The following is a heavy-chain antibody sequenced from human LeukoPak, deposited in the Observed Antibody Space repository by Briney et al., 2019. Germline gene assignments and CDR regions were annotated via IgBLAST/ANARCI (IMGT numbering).Heavy chain of an antibody. CDR3: ARDGHYYDSSGSTEYFQH. Sequence: SETLSLTCTVSGGSISSYYWSWIRQPAGKGLEWIGRIYTSGSTNYNSSLKSRVTMSVDTSKNQFSLKLSSVTAADTAVYYCARDGHYYDSSGSTEYFQHWGQGTLVTVSS. J-gene: IGHJ1*01. CDR2: IYTSGST. V-gene: IGHV4-4*07. D-gene: IGHD3-22*01. CDR1: GGSISSYY.